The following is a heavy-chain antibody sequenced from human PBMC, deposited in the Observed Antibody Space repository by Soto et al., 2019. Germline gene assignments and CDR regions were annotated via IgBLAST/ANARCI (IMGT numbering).Heavy chain of an antibody. Sequence: QVHLVESGGGLVKPGGSLRLSCEGSGFIFSDHYMIWVRQAPGKGLEWISYITNIDNSKKYADSVRGRFFISRDNAKKSLYLQMSNLRADDTAVYYCARRGADQSLNLWGQGTLVTVSS. CDR3: ARRGADQSLNL. J-gene: IGHJ4*02. CDR2: ITNIDNSK. D-gene: IGHD3-10*01. V-gene: IGHV3-11*01. CDR1: GFIFSDHY.